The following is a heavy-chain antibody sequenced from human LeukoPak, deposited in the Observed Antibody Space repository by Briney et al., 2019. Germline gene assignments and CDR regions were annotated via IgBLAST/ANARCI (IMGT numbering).Heavy chain of an antibody. J-gene: IGHJ4*02. D-gene: IGHD6-13*01. CDR3: ARKAYSSSWGTPGYYFDY. CDR1: GGSFSGYY. Sequence: PETLSLTCAVYGGSFSGYYWSWIRQPPGKGLEWIGEINHSGSTNYNPSLKSRVTISVDTSKNQFSLKLSSVTAADTAVYYCARKAYSSSWGTPGYYFDYWGQGTLVTVSS. V-gene: IGHV4-34*01. CDR2: INHSGST.